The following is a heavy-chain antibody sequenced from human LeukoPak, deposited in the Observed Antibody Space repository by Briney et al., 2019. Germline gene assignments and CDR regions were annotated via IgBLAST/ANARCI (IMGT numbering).Heavy chain of an antibody. CDR1: GFTFSSYS. D-gene: IGHD6-13*01. V-gene: IGHV3-15*01. Sequence: GGSLRLSCAASGFTFSSYSMNWVRQAPGKGLEWVGRIKSKTDGGTTDYAAPVKGRFTISRDDSKNTLYLQMNSLKTEDTAVYYCTTGPYSSSWYWLYWGQGTLVTVSS. J-gene: IGHJ4*02. CDR2: IKSKTDGGTT. CDR3: TTGPYSSSWYWLY.